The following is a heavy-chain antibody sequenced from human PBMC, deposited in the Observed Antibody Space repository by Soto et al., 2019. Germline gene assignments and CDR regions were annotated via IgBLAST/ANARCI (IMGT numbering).Heavy chain of an antibody. CDR1: GYTFTSYY. J-gene: IGHJ6*03. Sequence: PSVKVSCKASGYTFTSYYMHWVRQAPGQGPEWMGVINPSGGSTRYARKFQGRVTMTRDTSASTVDLELSSLRSEDTAVYYCARGIVATISNYYYYHMAVWGKGTTVTVSS. CDR3: ARGIVATISNYYYYHMAV. CDR2: INPSGGST. D-gene: IGHD5-12*01. V-gene: IGHV1-46*03.